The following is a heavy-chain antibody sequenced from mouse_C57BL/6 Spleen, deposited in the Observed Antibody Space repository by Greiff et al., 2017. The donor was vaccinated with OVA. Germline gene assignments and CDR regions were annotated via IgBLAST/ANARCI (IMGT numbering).Heavy chain of an antibody. CDR2: IDPSVSET. Sequence: QVQLQQPGAELVRPGSSVKLSCKASGYTFTSYWMHWVKQRPIQGLEWIGNIDPSVSETHYNQKFKDKATLTVDKSSSTAYMQLSSLTSEDSAVYYCARMGGYDGDYFDYWGQGTTLTVSS. CDR1: GYTFTSYW. V-gene: IGHV1-52*01. D-gene: IGHD2-2*01. J-gene: IGHJ2*01. CDR3: ARMGGYDGDYFDY.